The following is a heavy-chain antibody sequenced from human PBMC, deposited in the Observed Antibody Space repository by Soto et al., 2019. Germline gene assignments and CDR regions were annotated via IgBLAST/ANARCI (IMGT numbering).Heavy chain of an antibody. CDR1: GFTFSSYA. Sequence: EVQLLESGGGLVQPGGSLRLSCAASGFTFSSYAMSWVRQAPGKGLEWVSAISGSGGSTYYADSVKGRFTISRDNSKNTLYLQMNSLRAEDTAVYYCAKDLGYCSGGSCPSSRDWGQGTLVTVSS. CDR3: AKDLGYCSGGSCPSSRD. V-gene: IGHV3-23*01. J-gene: IGHJ4*02. CDR2: ISGSGGST. D-gene: IGHD2-15*01.